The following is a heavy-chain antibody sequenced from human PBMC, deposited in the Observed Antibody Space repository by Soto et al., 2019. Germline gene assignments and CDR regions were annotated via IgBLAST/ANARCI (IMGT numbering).Heavy chain of an antibody. CDR1: GLTFNRYW. CDR2: INTDGSNT. D-gene: IGHD2-15*01. CDR3: AREFCSGGNCYTYYFDP. V-gene: IGHV3-74*01. Sequence: PGGSVRLSCAASGLTFNRYWMHWVRHAPGKGLVWVSHINTDGSNTNYADSVKGRFTISRDNAKSTLFLQMNSLRDEDTAVYYCAREFCSGGNCYTYYFDPWGQGIPVTVSS. J-gene: IGHJ5*02.